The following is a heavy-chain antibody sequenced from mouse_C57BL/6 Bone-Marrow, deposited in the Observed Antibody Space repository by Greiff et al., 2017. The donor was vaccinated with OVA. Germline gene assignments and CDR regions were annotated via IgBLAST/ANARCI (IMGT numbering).Heavy chain of an antibody. CDR2: IDPENGDT. CDR3: TNYGSSYGY. Sequence: EVQRVESGAELVRPGASVKLSCTASGFNIKDAYMHWVKQRPEQGLEWIGWIDPENGDTEYASKFQGKATITADTSSNTAYLQLSSLTSEDTAVYYCTNYGSSYGYWGQGTTLTVSS. D-gene: IGHD1-1*01. CDR1: GFNIKDAY. J-gene: IGHJ2*01. V-gene: IGHV14-4*01.